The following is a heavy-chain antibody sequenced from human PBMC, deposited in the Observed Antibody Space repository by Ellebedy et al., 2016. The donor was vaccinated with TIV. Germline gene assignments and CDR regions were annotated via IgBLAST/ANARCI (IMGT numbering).Heavy chain of an antibody. CDR3: VTRLVATI. V-gene: IGHV1-18*04. Sequence: AASVKVSCKASGYTFSNYGISCVRQAPGQGLQWMGWVSTSPGNTNYAQKFQGRDTMTTDTSTSTAYMELRSLRSDDTAVYYCVTRLVATIWGQGTLVTGSS. D-gene: IGHD5-12*01. CDR2: VSTSPGNT. CDR1: GYTFSNYG. J-gene: IGHJ4*02.